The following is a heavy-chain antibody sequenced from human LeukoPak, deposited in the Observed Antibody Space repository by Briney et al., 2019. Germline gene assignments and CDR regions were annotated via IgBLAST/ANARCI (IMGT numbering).Heavy chain of an antibody. D-gene: IGHD6-19*01. CDR3: TTDPPVRYIAVAGTRDY. V-gene: IGHV3-15*01. CDR2: IKSKTDGGTT. J-gene: IGHJ4*02. CDR1: GFTFSNAW. Sequence: GGSLRLSCAASGFTFSNAWMSWVRQAPGKGLEWVGRIKSKTDGGTTDYAAPVKGRFTISRDDSKNTLYLQMNSLKTEDTAVYYCTTDPPVRYIAVAGTRDYWGQGTLVTVSS.